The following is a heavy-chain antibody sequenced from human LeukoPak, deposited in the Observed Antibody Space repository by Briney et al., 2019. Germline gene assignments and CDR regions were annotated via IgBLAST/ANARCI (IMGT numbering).Heavy chain of an antibody. CDR3: ARWGYHYGSGSYYWFDP. Sequence: PSETLSLTCTVSGGSISSSSYYWGWIRQPPGKGLEWIGSIYYSGSTYYNPSLKSRVTISVDTSKNQFSLKLSSVTAAHTAVYYCARWGYHYGSGSYYWFDPWGQGTLVTVSS. CDR1: GGSISSSSYY. J-gene: IGHJ5*02. V-gene: IGHV4-39*01. CDR2: IYYSGST. D-gene: IGHD3-10*01.